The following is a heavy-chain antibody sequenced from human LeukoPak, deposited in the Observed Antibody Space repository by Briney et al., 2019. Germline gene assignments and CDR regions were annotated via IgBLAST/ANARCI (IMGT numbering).Heavy chain of an antibody. Sequence: PSETLWLTCTVSGGSISSGGYYWSRIRQPPGKGLEWIGYIYHSGSTYYNPSLKSRVTISVDRSKNQFSLKLSSVTAADTAVYYCARDSEVPAAIGDYWGQGTLVTVSS. CDR1: GGSISSGGYY. J-gene: IGHJ4*02. CDR3: ARDSEVPAAIGDY. D-gene: IGHD2-2*02. CDR2: IYHSGST. V-gene: IGHV4-30-2*01.